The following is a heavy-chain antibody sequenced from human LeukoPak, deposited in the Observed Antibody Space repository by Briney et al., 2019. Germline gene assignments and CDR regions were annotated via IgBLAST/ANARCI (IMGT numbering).Heavy chain of an antibody. D-gene: IGHD2-2*01. Sequence: GESLKISCKGSGYSFTSYWIGWVRQMPGKGLDWMGIIYPGDSDTRYSPSFQGQVTISADKSISTAYLQWSSLKASDTAMYYCARSYCSSTSCSPNFDYWGQGTLVTVSS. CDR1: GYSFTSYW. J-gene: IGHJ4*02. CDR3: ARSYCSSTSCSPNFDY. CDR2: IYPGDSDT. V-gene: IGHV5-51*01.